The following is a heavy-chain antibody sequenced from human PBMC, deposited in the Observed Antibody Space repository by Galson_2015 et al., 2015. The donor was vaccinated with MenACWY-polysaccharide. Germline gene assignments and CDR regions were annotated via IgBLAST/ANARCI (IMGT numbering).Heavy chain of an antibody. D-gene: IGHD2-15*01. V-gene: IGHV3-23*01. CDR1: GFTFSSYA. Sequence: SLRLSCAASGFTFSSYAMSWARQAPGKGLEWVSGISGTSRSAYYADSVRGRFTISRDNSKNTLYLQVNSLRAEDAAVYYCAKTRSGTAGSLKNWFDARGQGTLVTVSS. CDR2: ISGTSRSA. CDR3: AKTRSGTAGSLKNWFDA. J-gene: IGHJ5*02.